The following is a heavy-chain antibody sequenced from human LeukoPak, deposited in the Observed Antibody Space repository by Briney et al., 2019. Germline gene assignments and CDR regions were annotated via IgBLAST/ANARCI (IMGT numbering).Heavy chain of an antibody. CDR1: GGSISSYY. J-gene: IGHJ4*02. V-gene: IGHV4-4*07. CDR3: ARDARGWSGFDY. CDR2: IYTTGNT. D-gene: IGHD3-3*01. Sequence: SETLSLTCSVSGGSISSYYWSWIRQPAGKGREWIGRIYTTGNTDYTPSLKSRVTMSVDTSKNQSSLNLSSVTAADTAVYYCARDARGWSGFDYWGQGTLVTVSS.